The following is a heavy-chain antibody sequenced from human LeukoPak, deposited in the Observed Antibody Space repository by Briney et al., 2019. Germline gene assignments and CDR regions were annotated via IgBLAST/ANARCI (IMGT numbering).Heavy chain of an antibody. D-gene: IGHD4-11*01. V-gene: IGHV1-69*13. CDR2: INPIFGTA. J-gene: IGHJ6*02. CDR3: AREYSNGYYYYGMDV. Sequence: ASVKVSCKASGGTFSSYAISWVRQAPGQGLEWMGGINPIFGTANYAQKFQGRVTITADESTSTAYMELSSLRSEDTAVYYCAREYSNGYYYYGMDVWGQGTTVTVSS. CDR1: GGTFSSYA.